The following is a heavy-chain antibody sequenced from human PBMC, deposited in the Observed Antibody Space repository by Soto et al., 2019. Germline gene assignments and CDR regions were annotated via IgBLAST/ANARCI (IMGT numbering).Heavy chain of an antibody. CDR3: AREYYYDSSSYYYDHNWFDP. D-gene: IGHD3-22*01. CDR2: IIPILGIA. CDR1: GGTFSSYT. Sequence: SVKVSCKASGGTFSSYTVSWVRQAPGQGLEWMGRIIPILGIANYAQKFQGRVTITADKSTSTAYMELSSLRSEDTAVYYCAREYYYDSSSYYYDHNWFDPWG. V-gene: IGHV1-69*04. J-gene: IGHJ5*02.